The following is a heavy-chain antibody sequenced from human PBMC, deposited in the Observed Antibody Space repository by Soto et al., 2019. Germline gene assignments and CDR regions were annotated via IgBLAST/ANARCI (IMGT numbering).Heavy chain of an antibody. CDR1: GFTFSSHP. Sequence: EVQLLESGGGFVQPGGSLRLSCAASGFTFSSHPMSWVRQAPGKGLEWVSGISGSGDRTYYGDSVKGRLTISKDISKNSLSLQLDSLRVEDTAVYFCAKDDGGNTSTEPYWGQGTLVTVSS. CDR3: AKDDGGNTSTEPY. J-gene: IGHJ4*02. D-gene: IGHD2-15*01. CDR2: ISGSGDRT. V-gene: IGHV3-23*01.